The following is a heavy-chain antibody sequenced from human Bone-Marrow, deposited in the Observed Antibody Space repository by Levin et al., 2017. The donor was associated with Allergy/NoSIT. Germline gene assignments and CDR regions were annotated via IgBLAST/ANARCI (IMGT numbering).Heavy chain of an antibody. CDR1: GFTFSNYY. J-gene: IGHJ3*01. Sequence: GGSLRLSCAASGFTFSNYYMSWVRQTPGKGLEWLSYITTTATFANYAESVKGRFTISRDNARNSLYLQMNSLRADDTAVYYCVREAEGALDVWGQGTTVIVSS. V-gene: IGHV3-11*05. CDR3: VREAEGALDV. CDR2: ITTTATFA.